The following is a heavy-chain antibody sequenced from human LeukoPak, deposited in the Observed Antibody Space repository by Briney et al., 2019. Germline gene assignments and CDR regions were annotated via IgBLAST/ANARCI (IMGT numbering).Heavy chain of an antibody. J-gene: IGHJ6*02. D-gene: IGHD3-9*01. Sequence: PSETLSLTCAVYGGSFSGYYWSWIRQPPGKGLEWIGEINHSGSTNYNPSLKSRVTISVDTSKNQFSLKLSSVTAADTAVYYCARGRPYLSCDILTGYYDDYYYGMDVWGQGTTVTVSS. V-gene: IGHV4-34*01. CDR1: GGSFSGYY. CDR3: ARGRPYLSCDILTGYYDDYYYGMDV. CDR2: INHSGST.